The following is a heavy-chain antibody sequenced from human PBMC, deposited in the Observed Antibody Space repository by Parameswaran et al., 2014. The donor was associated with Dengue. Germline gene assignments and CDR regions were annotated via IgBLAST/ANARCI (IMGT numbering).Heavy chain of an antibody. Sequence: RWIRQPPGKGLEWIGEINHSGSTNYNPSLKSRVTISVDTSKNQFSLKLSSVTAADTAVYYCARGLGVVAVEMATIFHYWGQGTLVTVSS. CDR3: ARGLGVVAVEMATIFHY. J-gene: IGHJ4*02. V-gene: IGHV4-34*01. D-gene: IGHD5-24*01. CDR2: INHSGST.